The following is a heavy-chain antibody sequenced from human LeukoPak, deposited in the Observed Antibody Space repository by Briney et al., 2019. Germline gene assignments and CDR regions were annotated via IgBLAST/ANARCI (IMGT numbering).Heavy chain of an antibody. CDR3: ARGRGGS. J-gene: IGHJ5*02. CDR1: GGSFSGYY. CDR2: INHSGIT. Sequence: SETLSLTCAVYGGSFSGYYWSWIRQPPGKGLEWIGEINHSGITNYNPSLKSRVTISVDTSKNQFSLKLSSVTAADTAVYYCARGRGGSWGQGTLVTVSS. V-gene: IGHV4-34*01.